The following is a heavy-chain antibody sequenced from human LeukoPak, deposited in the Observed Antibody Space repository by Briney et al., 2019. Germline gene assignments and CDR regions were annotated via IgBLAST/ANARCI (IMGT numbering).Heavy chain of an antibody. D-gene: IGHD6-19*01. CDR2: ISSSGSTI. J-gene: IGHJ6*03. CDR1: GFTFSSYE. V-gene: IGHV3-48*03. CDR3: ARANIAVAGSDYYYYMDV. Sequence: GGSLRLSCAASGFTFSSYEMNWVRQAPGKGLEWVSYISSSGSTIYYADSVKGRFTISRDNAKNTLYLQMNSLRAEDTAVYYCARANIAVAGSDYYYYMDVWGKGTTVTISS.